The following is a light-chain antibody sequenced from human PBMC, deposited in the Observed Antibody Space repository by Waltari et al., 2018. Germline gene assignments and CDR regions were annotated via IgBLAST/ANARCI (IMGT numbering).Light chain of an antibody. CDR3: QQFHSYPVT. J-gene: IGKJ4*01. Sequence: DIQMTQSPSTLSASVGDRVTITCRASQDNTTSLAWYQQKPRKAPKVLIYRTSKLKSGVSSRFSGSGSGTEFTLTINSLQPDDFATYYCQQFHSYPVTLGGGTKVEIK. CDR1: QDNTTS. CDR2: RTS. V-gene: IGKV1-5*03.